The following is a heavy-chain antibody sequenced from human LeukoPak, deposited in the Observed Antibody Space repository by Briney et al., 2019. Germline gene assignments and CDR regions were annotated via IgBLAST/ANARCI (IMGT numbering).Heavy chain of an antibody. CDR2: IYYSGST. Sequence: SETLSLTCTVSGGSISSSSYYWGWIRQPPGKGLEWIGYIYYSGSTYYNPSLKSRVTISVDTSKNQFSLKLSSVTAADTAVYYCARRYYYDSSGYYLYYFDYWGQGTLVTVSS. CDR1: GGSISSSSYY. V-gene: IGHV4-30-4*08. D-gene: IGHD3-22*01. CDR3: ARRYYYDSSGYYLYYFDY. J-gene: IGHJ4*02.